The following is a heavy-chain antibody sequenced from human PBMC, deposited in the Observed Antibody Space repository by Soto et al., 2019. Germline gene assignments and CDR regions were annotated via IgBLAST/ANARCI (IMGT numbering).Heavy chain of an antibody. Sequence: EVQLVESGGGLIQPGGSLRLSCAASGFTVSSNYMSWVRQAPGKGLEWVSVIYSGGSTYYADSVKGRFTISRDNSKNTLYLQMNSLRAEDTAVYYCARDRREGERNYYYYYGMDVWGQGTTVTVSS. CDR2: IYSGGST. J-gene: IGHJ6*02. D-gene: IGHD1-1*01. CDR3: ARDRREGERNYYYYYGMDV. V-gene: IGHV3-53*01. CDR1: GFTVSSNY.